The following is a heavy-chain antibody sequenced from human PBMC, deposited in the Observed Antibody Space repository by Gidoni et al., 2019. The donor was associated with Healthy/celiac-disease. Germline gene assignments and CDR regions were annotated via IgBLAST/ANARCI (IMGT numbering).Heavy chain of an antibody. J-gene: IGHJ6*02. Sequence: QVQLVQSGAEVKKPGSSVKVSCKASGGTFSSYAISWVRQAPGQGLEWMGGIIPTFGTANNEQNVQGRATITADESPSTAYRVRSSLGSEDPAVYYCAGRRGGGMDVWGQGTTVTVSS. CDR3: AGRRGGGMDV. V-gene: IGHV1-69*01. D-gene: IGHD3-10*01. CDR2: IIPTFGTA. CDR1: GGTFSSYA.